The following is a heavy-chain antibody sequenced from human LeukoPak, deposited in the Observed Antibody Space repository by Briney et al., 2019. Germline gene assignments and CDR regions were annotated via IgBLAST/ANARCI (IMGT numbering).Heavy chain of an antibody. Sequence: PGGSLRLSCAASGLTFSTYSMNWVRQAPGKGLEWVSYISSSSSTIYYADSVKGRFTISRDNAKNSLHLQMNSLRAEDTAVYYCARDLRTSLDYWGQGTLVTVSS. CDR1: GLTFSTYS. CDR3: ARDLRTSLDY. V-gene: IGHV3-48*01. J-gene: IGHJ4*02. CDR2: ISSSSSTI. D-gene: IGHD5/OR15-5a*01.